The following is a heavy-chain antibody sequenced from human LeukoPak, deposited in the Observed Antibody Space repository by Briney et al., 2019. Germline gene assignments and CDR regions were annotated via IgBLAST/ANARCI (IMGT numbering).Heavy chain of an antibody. CDR1: GFTFSSYA. V-gene: IGHV3-23*01. CDR2: ISGSGSST. CDR3: AKEPENWGMDV. J-gene: IGHJ6*02. Sequence: GGSLGLSCAASGFTFSSYAMSWVRQAPGKGLEWVSAISGSGSSTYSADSVKGRFTVSRDNSKNALYLQMNSLRAEDTAVYYSAKEPENWGMDVWGQGTTVTVSS.